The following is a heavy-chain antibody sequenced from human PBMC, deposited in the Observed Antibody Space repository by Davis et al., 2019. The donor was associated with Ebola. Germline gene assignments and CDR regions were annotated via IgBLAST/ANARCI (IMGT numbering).Heavy chain of an antibody. CDR3: ARVTYYYDSSGYYSDAFDI. D-gene: IGHD3-22*01. CDR1: GFTFSSYA. V-gene: IGHV3-30-3*01. Sequence: GESLKISCAASGFTFSSYAMHWVRQAPGKGLEWVAVISYDGSNKYYADSVKGRFTISRDNSKNTLYLQMNSLRAEDTAVYYCARVTYYYDSSGYYSDAFDIWGQGTMVTVSS. CDR2: ISYDGSNK. J-gene: IGHJ3*02.